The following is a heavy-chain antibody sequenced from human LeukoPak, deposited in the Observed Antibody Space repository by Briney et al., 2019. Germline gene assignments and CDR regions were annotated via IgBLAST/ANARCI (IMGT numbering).Heavy chain of an antibody. D-gene: IGHD5-12*01. V-gene: IGHV4-61*02. CDR3: ARGGGATRIDY. Sequence: SQTLSLTCSVSGDSIRSGTYYWSWIRQPAGKGLEWIGRIYTSGSTSYNPSLKSRVTISVDTSKSQLSLKLTSVTAADTAVYYCARGGGATRIDYWGQGTLVTVSS. J-gene: IGHJ4*02. CDR2: IYTSGST. CDR1: GDSIRSGTYY.